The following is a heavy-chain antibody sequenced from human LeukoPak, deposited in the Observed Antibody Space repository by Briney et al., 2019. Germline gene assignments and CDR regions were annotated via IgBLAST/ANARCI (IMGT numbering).Heavy chain of an antibody. CDR3: ARDKSPAAAGSGWFDP. CDR1: GGSISSYY. V-gene: IGHV4-39*07. J-gene: IGHJ5*02. Sequence: SETLSLTCTVSGGSISSYYWGWIRQPPGKGLEWIGSIYYSGSTYYNPSLKSRVTISVDTSKNQFSLKLSSATAADTAVYYCARDKSPAAAGSGWFDPWGQGTLVTVSS. D-gene: IGHD6-13*01. CDR2: IYYSGST.